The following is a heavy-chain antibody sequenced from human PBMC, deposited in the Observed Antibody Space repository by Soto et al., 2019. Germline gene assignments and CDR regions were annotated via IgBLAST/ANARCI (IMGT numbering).Heavy chain of an antibody. Sequence: GGSLRLSCAASGFTFSSYAMSWVRQAPGKGLEWVSAISGSGGSTYYADSVKGRFTISRDNFKNTLYLQMNSLRAEDTAVYYCAKELRAERRRIAVAGDAFDIWGQGTIVTVS. CDR2: ISGSGGST. V-gene: IGHV3-23*01. CDR3: AKELRAERRRIAVAGDAFDI. CDR1: GFTFSSYA. J-gene: IGHJ3*02. D-gene: IGHD6-19*01.